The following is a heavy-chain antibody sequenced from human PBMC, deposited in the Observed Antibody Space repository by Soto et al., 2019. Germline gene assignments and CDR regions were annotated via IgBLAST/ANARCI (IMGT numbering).Heavy chain of an antibody. V-gene: IGHV4-59*01. D-gene: IGHD6-19*01. J-gene: IGHJ2*01. CDR2: SYYSGST. CDR1: GGSISSYY. Sequence: QVQLQESGPGLVKPSETLSLTCTVSGGSISSYYWSWIRQPPGKGLEWIGYSYYSGSTNYNPSLKSRVTISVDTSKNQFSLKLSSVTAADTAVYYCARDRGSGWYWYFDLWGRGTLVTVSS. CDR3: ARDRGSGWYWYFDL.